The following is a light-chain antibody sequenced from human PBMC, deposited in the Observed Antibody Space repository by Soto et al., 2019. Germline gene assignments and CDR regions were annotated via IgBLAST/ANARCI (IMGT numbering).Light chain of an antibody. Sequence: IGMTQSPATLSVSPGERATLSFRASQNIYSNVAWYQQRPGQAPRLLIYRASTRAPGIPARFSGSGSGTEFTLTISSLQSEDFTVYSCLQYHNLWAFGQGTKV. J-gene: IGKJ1*01. CDR2: RAS. V-gene: IGKV3-15*01. CDR3: LQYHNLWA. CDR1: QNIYSN.